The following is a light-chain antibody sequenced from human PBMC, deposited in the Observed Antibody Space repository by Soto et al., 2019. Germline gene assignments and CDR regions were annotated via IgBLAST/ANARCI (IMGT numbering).Light chain of an antibody. CDR2: EVT. Sequence: QSVLTQPASVSGSPGQSITISCTGTSSDVGAYNYVSWYQQHSGTAPKLIIYEVTNRPSGVSNRFSASKSGNTASLTIFGLQAEDEADYYCSSYTSSSSWVFGGGTKLTVL. V-gene: IGLV2-14*01. CDR1: SSDVGAYNY. J-gene: IGLJ3*02. CDR3: SSYTSSSSWV.